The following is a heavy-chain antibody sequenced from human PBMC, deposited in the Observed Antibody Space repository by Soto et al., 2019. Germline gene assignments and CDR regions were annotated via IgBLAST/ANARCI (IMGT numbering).Heavy chain of an antibody. D-gene: IGHD4-17*01. CDR2: INAYNGNT. CDR3: ARDRDYGGNRGDY. Sequence: QIPLVQSEAEVKKPGASVKVSCKASGYTFNTYGISWVRQAPGQGLEWMGWINAYNGNTKYAQKFQGRVTMATDTSTSTAYMELSSLTSDDTAVYYCARDRDYGGNRGDYWGQGTLVTVSS. J-gene: IGHJ4*02. V-gene: IGHV1-18*01. CDR1: GYTFNTYG.